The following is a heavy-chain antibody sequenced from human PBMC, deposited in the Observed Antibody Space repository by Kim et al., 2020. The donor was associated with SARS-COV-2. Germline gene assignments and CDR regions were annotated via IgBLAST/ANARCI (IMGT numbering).Heavy chain of an antibody. CDR3: ARYSSGYYYDAFDY. J-gene: IGHJ4*02. Sequence: PSLKRRVTLSADTSKNQFSLKLSSVTAADTAVYYCARYSSGYYYDAFDYWGPGTLVTASS. D-gene: IGHD3-22*01. V-gene: IGHV4-59*10.